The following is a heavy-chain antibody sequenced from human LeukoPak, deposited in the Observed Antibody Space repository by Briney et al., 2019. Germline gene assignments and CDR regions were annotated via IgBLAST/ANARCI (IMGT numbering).Heavy chain of an antibody. V-gene: IGHV3-74*01. CDR1: GFTFSNYW. CDR2: IYVDGRTT. Sequence: GGSLRLSCVASGFTFSNYWMHWVRQPPGKGLVWVSRIYVDGRTTNYADSVKGRFTISRDNAKNTVYLEMNSLSVEGTATYYCIRDFRSADLWGQGTLVTVTS. CDR3: IRDFRSADL. J-gene: IGHJ5*02.